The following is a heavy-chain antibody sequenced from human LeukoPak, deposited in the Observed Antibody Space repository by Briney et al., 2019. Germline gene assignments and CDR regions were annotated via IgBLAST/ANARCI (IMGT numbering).Heavy chain of an antibody. D-gene: IGHD3-9*01. J-gene: IGHJ4*02. V-gene: IGHV1-46*01. CDR2: INPSGGST. CDR3: LRAEDGIRDFERGGPDY. CDR1: GYTFTSYY. Sequence: ASVKVSCKASGYTFTSYYMHWVRQAPVQGLEWMGIINPSGGSTSYAQKFQGRVTMTRDTSTSTVYMELSSLRSEDTAVYFFLRAEDGIRDFERGGPDYWGQGTLVTVSS.